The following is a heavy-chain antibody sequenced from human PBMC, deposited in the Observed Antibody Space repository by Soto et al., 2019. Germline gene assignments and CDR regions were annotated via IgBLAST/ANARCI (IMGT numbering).Heavy chain of an antibody. D-gene: IGHD6-19*01. CDR3: ARETGLRSSGWSYYFAF. Sequence: EVQLVESGGGMVQPGGSLRVSCAASGFTLSSYSMHWVRQAPGKGLEWVSYISGSGGTIYYADSVKGRFTISRDNAKNSLSVQMNSLRDEDTAVYFCARETGLRSSGWSYYFAFWGQGTGVTVSS. CDR2: ISGSGGTI. V-gene: IGHV3-48*02. J-gene: IGHJ4*02. CDR1: GFTLSSYS.